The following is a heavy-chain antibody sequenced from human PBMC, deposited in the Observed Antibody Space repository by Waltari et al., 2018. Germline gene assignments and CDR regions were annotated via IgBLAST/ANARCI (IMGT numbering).Heavy chain of an antibody. CDR2: INPSDGST. CDR3: ARVPPGPDDY. J-gene: IGHJ4*02. Sequence: QVQLVQSGAEVKKPGASVKVSCKASGYTFTSYYMHWVRQAPGQGLEWMGIINPSDGSTSYEKKFQDRVTMTRDTSTSTVYMELSSLRSEDTAVYYCARVPPGPDDYWGQGTLVTVSS. V-gene: IGHV1-46*01. CDR1: GYTFTSYY.